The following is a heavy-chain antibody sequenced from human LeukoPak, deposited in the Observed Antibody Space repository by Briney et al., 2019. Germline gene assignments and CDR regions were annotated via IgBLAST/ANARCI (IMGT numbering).Heavy chain of an antibody. Sequence: GGSLRLSCAASGFTFSSYAMHWVRQAPGKGLEWVAVIWYDGSNKYYADSVKGRFTISRDNSKNTLYLQMNSLRAEDTAVYYCARETTLYYFDYWGQGTLVTVSS. D-gene: IGHD1-1*01. V-gene: IGHV3-33*08. J-gene: IGHJ4*02. CDR1: GFTFSSYA. CDR3: ARETTLYYFDY. CDR2: IWYDGSNK.